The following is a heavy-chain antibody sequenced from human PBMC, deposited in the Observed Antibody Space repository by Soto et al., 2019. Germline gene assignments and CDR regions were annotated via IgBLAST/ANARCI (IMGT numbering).Heavy chain of an antibody. CDR1: GYTFTGYY. CDR3: ARSLTVTNCYYFMDV. J-gene: IGHJ6*03. V-gene: IGHV1-2*04. D-gene: IGHD4-17*01. Sequence: GASVKVSCKASGYTFTGYYMHWVRQAPGQGLEWMGWINPNSGSTSYAQKFQGWVTMTRDTSISTAYMELSRLRSEDTAVYYCARSLTVTNCYYFMDVRCKGTTVTVSS. CDR2: INPNSGST.